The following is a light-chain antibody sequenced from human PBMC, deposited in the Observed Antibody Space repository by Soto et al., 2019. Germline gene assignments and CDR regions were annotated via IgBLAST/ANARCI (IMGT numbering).Light chain of an antibody. J-gene: IGKJ2*01. CDR3: QQYGISLPDT. V-gene: IGKV3-20*01. CDR1: QSVSSNY. Sequence: EIVLTQSPGTLSLSPGERATLSCRASQSVSSNYLAWYQQKPGQAPRLLIYGASSRATGIPDRFSGSGSGTDFTLAISRLEPEDFAVYYCQQYGISLPDTFGQGTKVDIK. CDR2: GAS.